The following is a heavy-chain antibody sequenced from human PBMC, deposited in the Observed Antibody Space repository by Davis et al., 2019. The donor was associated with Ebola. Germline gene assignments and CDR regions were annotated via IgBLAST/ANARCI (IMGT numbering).Heavy chain of an antibody. Sequence: SVKVSCKASGYTFTSYGISWVRQAPGQGLEWMGGIIPIFGTANYAQKFQGRVTITADESTSTAYMELSSLRSEDTAVYYCGYGPLYSGSYYGYYYYGMDVWGQGTTVTVSS. CDR1: GYTFTSYG. J-gene: IGHJ6*02. CDR3: GYGPLYSGSYYGYYYYGMDV. V-gene: IGHV1-69*13. D-gene: IGHD1-26*01. CDR2: IIPIFGTA.